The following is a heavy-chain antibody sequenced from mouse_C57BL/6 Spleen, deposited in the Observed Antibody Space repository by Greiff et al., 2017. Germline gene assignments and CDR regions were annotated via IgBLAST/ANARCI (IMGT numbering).Heavy chain of an antibody. Sequence: DVQLVESEGGLVQPGSSMKLSCTASGFTFSDYYMAWVRQVPEKGLEWVANINYDGSSTYYLDSLKSRFIISRDNAKNILYLQMSSLKSEDTATYYCARDPGSYFDYWGQGTTLTVSS. CDR2: INYDGSST. J-gene: IGHJ2*01. CDR3: ARDPGSYFDY. CDR1: GFTFSDYY. V-gene: IGHV5-16*01.